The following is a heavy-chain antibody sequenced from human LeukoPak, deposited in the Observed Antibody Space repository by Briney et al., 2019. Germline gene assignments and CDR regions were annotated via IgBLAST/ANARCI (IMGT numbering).Heavy chain of an antibody. Sequence: SETLSLTCTVSGGSISSYYWSWIRQPPGKGLEWIGYIYYSGSTNYNPSLKSRVTISVDTSKNQFSLKLSSVTAADTAVYYCARGGTHDYSNYGVAFDIWGQGTMVTVSS. J-gene: IGHJ3*02. CDR1: GGSISSYY. V-gene: IGHV4-59*01. CDR2: IYYSGST. D-gene: IGHD4-11*01. CDR3: ARGGTHDYSNYGVAFDI.